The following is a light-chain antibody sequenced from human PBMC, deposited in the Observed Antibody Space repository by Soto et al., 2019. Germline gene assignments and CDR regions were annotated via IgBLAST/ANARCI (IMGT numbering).Light chain of an antibody. V-gene: IGKV3-20*01. Sequence: EIVLAQSPGTLSLSPGDRVTLSCRASQSVSSSYLAWYQQKPGQAPRLLMYGTSTRATGIPDRFSGSGSGTDFTVTISGLEPEDFAVYFCQLYESAPLGYTFGQGTKLEI. CDR3: QLYESAPLGYT. J-gene: IGKJ2*01. CDR2: GTS. CDR1: QSVSSSY.